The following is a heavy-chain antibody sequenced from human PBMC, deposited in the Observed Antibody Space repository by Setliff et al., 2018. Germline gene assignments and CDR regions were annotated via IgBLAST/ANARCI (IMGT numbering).Heavy chain of an antibody. D-gene: IGHD2-2*03. J-gene: IGHJ6*03. V-gene: IGHV4-59*08. CDR1: GSSFSSYS. CDR2: IFYSGSA. Sequence: SETLSLTCTASGSSFSSYSWSWIRQPPGKGLEWIGYIFYSGSARYNPSLESRVTMSVDTSKNQISLKLSSVTAADTAVYYCARGGFGYCSSTSCQWGYYSMDVWGKGTTVTVSS. CDR3: ARGGFGYCSSTSCQWGYYSMDV.